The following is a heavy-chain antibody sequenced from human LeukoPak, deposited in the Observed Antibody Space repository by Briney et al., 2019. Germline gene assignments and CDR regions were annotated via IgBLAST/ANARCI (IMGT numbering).Heavy chain of an antibody. CDR2: INHSGST. J-gene: IGHJ4*02. V-gene: IGHV4-34*01. D-gene: IGHD6-19*01. CDR3: ASGQWLVPFDY. CDR1: GGSFSGYY. Sequence: PSETLSLTCAVYGGSFSGYYWSWIRQPPGKGLEWIGEINHSGSTNYNPSLKSRVTISVDTSKNQFSLELSSVTAADTAVYYCASGQWLVPFDYWGQGTLVTVSS.